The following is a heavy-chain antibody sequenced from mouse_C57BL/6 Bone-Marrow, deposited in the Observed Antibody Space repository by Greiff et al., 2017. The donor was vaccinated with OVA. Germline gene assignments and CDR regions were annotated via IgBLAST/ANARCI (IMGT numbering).Heavy chain of an antibody. J-gene: IGHJ1*03. CDR3: ARGYGRSYVRYFDV. CDR1: GYTFTSYG. CDR2: IYPRSGNT. D-gene: IGHD1-1*01. V-gene: IGHV1-81*01. Sequence: VQLQQSGAELARPGASVKLSCKASGYTFTSYGISWVKQRTGQGLEWIGEIYPRSGNTYYNEKFKGKATLTADKSSSTAYMELRSLTSEDSAVYFCARGYGRSYVRYFDVWGTGTTVTVSS.